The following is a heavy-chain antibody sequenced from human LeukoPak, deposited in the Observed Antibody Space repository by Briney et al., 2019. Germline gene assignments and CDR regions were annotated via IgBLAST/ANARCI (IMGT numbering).Heavy chain of an antibody. CDR1: GCTFTGYY. V-gene: IGHV1-2*02. CDR2: INPNSGGT. J-gene: IGHJ4*02. D-gene: IGHD5-12*01. Sequence: GASVKVSCKASGCTFTGYYMHWVRQAPGQGLEWMGWINPNSGGTNYAQKFQGRVTMTRDTSISTAYMELSRLRSDDTAVYYCARAASNGYELDYWGQGTLVTVSS. CDR3: ARAASNGYELDY.